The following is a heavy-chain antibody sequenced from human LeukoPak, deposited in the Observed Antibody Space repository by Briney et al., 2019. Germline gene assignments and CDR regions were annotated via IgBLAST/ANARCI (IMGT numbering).Heavy chain of an antibody. CDR2: ISDSAVGT. V-gene: IGHV3-23*01. J-gene: IGHJ2*01. CDR1: GFTFSNYA. Sequence: GGSLRLSCATSGFTFSNYAMSWVRQAPGKGLEWVSIISDSAVGTYYTDSVKGRFTISRDNSKNTLYLQMNSLRAEDTAVYYCAKEDKIQLWLNWYFDLWGRGTLVTVSS. CDR3: AKEDKIQLWLNWYFDL. D-gene: IGHD5-18*01.